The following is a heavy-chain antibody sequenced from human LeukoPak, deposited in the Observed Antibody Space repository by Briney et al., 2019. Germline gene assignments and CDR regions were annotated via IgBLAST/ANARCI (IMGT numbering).Heavy chain of an antibody. D-gene: IGHD4-17*01. CDR2: INHSGST. Sequence: SETLSLTCAVYSGSLCGYYWSWIRHPPGERLEWIGEINHSGSTNYNPSLKSRVTISVDTSKNQFSLKLSSVPAADTAVYYCARAHPMYDYGDPLRRFEGYWFDYCGQGTLATAPS. J-gene: IGHJ4*02. V-gene: IGHV4-34*01. CDR3: ARAHPMYDYGDPLRRFEGYWFDY. CDR1: SGSLCGYY.